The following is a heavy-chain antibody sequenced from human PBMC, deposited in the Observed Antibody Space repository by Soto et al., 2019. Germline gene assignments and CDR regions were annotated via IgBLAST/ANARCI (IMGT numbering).Heavy chain of an antibody. CDR3: AQARRFTVFGLLYYLHV. CDR1: GFSLNTSGVG. V-gene: IGHV2-5*02. D-gene: IGHD3-16*02. Sequence: QITLKESGPTLVKPTQTLTLTCTFSGFSLNTSGVGVGWIRQPPGKALEWLALIYWDDDTRSSPSLKSRVTIAKDTSKNQVVLTLTNADPVDTATYYCAQARRFTVFGLLYYLHVWGKGASVTVSS. J-gene: IGHJ6*04. CDR2: IYWDDDT.